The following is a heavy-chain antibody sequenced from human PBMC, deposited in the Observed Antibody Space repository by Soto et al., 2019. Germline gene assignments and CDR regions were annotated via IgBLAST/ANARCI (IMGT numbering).Heavy chain of an antibody. D-gene: IGHD1-26*01. CDR1: GFNFGFFG. V-gene: IGHV3-30*03. Sequence: QIQLVESGGDVVQPGKSLRLSCAASGFNFGFFGMHWVRQAPGKGLEWVAFISGDGINTQYADSVRGRFPLSRDYSRKTMYLQMDSLRDEYTALYYCARGNLSFDFDSWGLGTLVTVSS. CDR3: ARGNLSFDFDS. CDR2: ISGDGINT. J-gene: IGHJ4*02.